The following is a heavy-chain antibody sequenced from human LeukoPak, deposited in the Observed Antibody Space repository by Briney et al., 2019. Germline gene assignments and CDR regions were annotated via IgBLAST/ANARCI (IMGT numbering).Heavy chain of an antibody. CDR1: GGTFSSYA. V-gene: IGHV1-69*04. CDR2: IIPILGIA. CDR3: ARVDSSGFDAFDI. D-gene: IGHD3-22*01. J-gene: IGHJ3*02. Sequence: ASVKVSCKASGGTFSSYAISWVRQAPGQGLEWMGRIIPILGIANYAQKFQGRVTITADKSTSTVYMELSSLRSEDTAVYYCARVDSSGFDAFDIWGQGTMVTVSS.